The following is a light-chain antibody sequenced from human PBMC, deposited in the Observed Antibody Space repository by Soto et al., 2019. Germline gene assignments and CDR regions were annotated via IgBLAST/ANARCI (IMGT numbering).Light chain of an antibody. CDR1: QRVSSAY. J-gene: IGKJ1*01. Sequence: IVLTQSPGTLSESPGERDTLSCRASQRVSSAYLAWYQQRPGQAPRLLISAASSRATGIPDRFSGSGSGADFTLTISRLESEDSAVYYCQHYDSSWTFGPGTKVEIK. CDR3: QHYDSSWT. CDR2: AAS. V-gene: IGKV3-20*01.